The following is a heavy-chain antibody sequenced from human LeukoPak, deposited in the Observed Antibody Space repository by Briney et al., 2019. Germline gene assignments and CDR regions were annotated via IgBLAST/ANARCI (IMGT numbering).Heavy chain of an antibody. V-gene: IGHV3-23*01. CDR1: GFTFTGFA. J-gene: IGHJ6*03. CDR3: AKMKGPGLYYHYSMDV. CDR2: IGGSSGST. Sequence: GGSLRLPCAASGFTFTGFAMSWVRQAPGKGPEWVSRIGGSSGSTYYADSVKGRFTISRDNSKKTLYLQMNSLRADDTAVYYCAKMKGPGLYYHYSMDVWGKGTTVIVSS.